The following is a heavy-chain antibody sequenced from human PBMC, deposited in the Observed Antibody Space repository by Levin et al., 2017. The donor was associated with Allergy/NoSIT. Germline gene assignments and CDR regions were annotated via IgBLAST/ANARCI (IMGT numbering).Heavy chain of an antibody. V-gene: IGHV4-39*01. CDR3: AGLDCHGVCDIVVVVAATFDY. J-gene: IGHJ4*02. CDR1: GGSISSSSYY. CDR2: IYYSGST. D-gene: IGHD2-15*01. Sequence: SQTLSLTCTVSGGSISSSSYYWGWIRQPPGKGLEWIGSIYYSGSTYYNPSLKSRVTISVDTSKNQFSLKLSSVTAADTAVYYCAGLDCHGVCDIVVVVAATFDYWGQGTLVTVSS.